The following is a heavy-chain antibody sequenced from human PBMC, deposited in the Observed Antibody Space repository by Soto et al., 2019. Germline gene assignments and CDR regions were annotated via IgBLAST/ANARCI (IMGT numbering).Heavy chain of an antibody. CDR2: IYSGGST. V-gene: IGHV3-66*01. J-gene: IGHJ6*03. CDR3: ATNYDFWSGYYTDYYYYMDV. D-gene: IGHD3-3*01. CDR1: GFSVSSNY. Sequence: GVSLRLSCAASGFSVSSNYMSWVRQAPGKGLEWVSVIYSGGSTYYADSVKGRFTISRDNSKNTLYLQMNSLRAEDTAVYCCATNYDFWSGYYTDYYYYMDVWGKGT.